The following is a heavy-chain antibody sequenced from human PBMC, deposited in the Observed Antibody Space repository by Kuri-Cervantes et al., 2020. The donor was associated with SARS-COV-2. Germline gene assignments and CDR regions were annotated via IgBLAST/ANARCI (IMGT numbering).Heavy chain of an antibody. V-gene: IGHV3-30*18. CDR1: GFTFSSYC. CDR3: AKDHRDGYNAEYFQP. J-gene: IGHJ1*01. D-gene: IGHD5-24*01. Sequence: GESLKISCAASGFTFSSYCMHWVRQAPGKGLEWVAVISYDGSNKYYADSVKGRFTISRDNSKNTLYLQMNSLRAEDTAVYYCAKDHRDGYNAEYFQPWGQGTLVTVSS. CDR2: ISYDGSNK.